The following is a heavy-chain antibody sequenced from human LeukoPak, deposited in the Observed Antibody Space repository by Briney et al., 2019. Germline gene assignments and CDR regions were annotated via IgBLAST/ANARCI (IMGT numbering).Heavy chain of an antibody. CDR1: GFTFGSYA. Sequence: GGSLRLSCAASGFTFGSYAMNWVRQAPGKGLEWVAVISYDGSNKYYADSVKGRFTISRDNSKNTLYLQMNSLSAENPAVYSWGRDLISYYDSSGYFGYWGQGTLVTVSS. CDR2: ISYDGSNK. D-gene: IGHD3-22*01. V-gene: IGHV3-30-3*01. CDR3: GRDLISYYDSSGYFGY. J-gene: IGHJ4*02.